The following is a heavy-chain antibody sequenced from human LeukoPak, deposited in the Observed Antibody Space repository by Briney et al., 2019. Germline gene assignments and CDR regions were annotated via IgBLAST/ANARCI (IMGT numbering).Heavy chain of an antibody. D-gene: IGHD5-24*01. V-gene: IGHV1-46*01. Sequence: ASVTVSCKASGYTFTNYYMHWVRQAPGQGLEGMGLINPGGGNTNYAQNFQGRVTMTRDTSTSTVYMELSSLRSEDTAIYYCARIRDGYNDAYDVWGQGTVVTVPS. CDR2: INPGGGNT. CDR3: ARIRDGYNDAYDV. CDR1: GYTFTNYY. J-gene: IGHJ3*01.